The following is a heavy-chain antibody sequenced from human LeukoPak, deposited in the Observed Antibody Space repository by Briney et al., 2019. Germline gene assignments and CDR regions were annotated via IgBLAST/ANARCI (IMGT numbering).Heavy chain of an antibody. CDR2: IKSKTDGGTS. D-gene: IGHD3-10*01. CDR1: GFTFTNAW. J-gene: IGHJ5*02. Sequence: GGSLRLSCAASGFTFTNAWMYWVRQAPGKGLGWVGRIKSKTDGGTSDYAAPVTGRFTISRDDSKSTLYLEMNSPKTEDTGVYYCSTLWYGAWGQGTLVTVSS. CDR3: STLWYGA. V-gene: IGHV3-15*01.